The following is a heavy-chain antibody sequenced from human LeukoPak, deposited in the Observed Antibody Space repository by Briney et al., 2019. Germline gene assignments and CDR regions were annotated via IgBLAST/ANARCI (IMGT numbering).Heavy chain of an antibody. CDR1: GYTFTGYD. V-gene: IGHV1-8*01. CDR3: ARGSLLLWFGESFLN. CDR2: MNPNSGNT. D-gene: IGHD3-10*01. J-gene: IGHJ4*02. Sequence: ASVKVSCKASGYTFTGYDINWVRQATGQGLEWMGWMNPNSGNTGYAQKFQGRVTVTRNTSISTAYMELSSLRSEDTAVYYCARGSLLLWFGESFLNWGQGTLVTVSS.